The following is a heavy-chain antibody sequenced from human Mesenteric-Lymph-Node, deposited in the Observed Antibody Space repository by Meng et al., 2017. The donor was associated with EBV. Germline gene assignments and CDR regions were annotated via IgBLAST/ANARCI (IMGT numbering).Heavy chain of an antibody. D-gene: IGHD5-12*01. J-gene: IGHJ5*02. CDR1: GDSVSSGSYY. CDR2: VYNSGRT. CDR3: ARHVQEYVDGTWFDP. Sequence: VQRQDSRPGLLTPSETLSRTGTVSGDSVSSGSYYWAWIRQPPGKGLEWIGQVYNSGRTNYNPSLKSRVTISVDTSKNQFSLKLSSVTAADTAVYYCARHVQEYVDGTWFDPWGQGTLVTVSS. V-gene: IGHV4-61*01.